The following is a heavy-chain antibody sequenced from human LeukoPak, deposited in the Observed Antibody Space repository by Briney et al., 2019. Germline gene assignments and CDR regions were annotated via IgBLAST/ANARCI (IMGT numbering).Heavy chain of an antibody. J-gene: IGHJ6*03. CDR1: GLTVSSNY. CDR2: IYSGGST. D-gene: IGHD1-26*01. Sequence: HPGGSLRLSCAASGLTVSSNYMSWVRQAPGKGLEWVSVIYSGGSTYYADSAKGRFTISRDNSKNTLYLQMNSLRAEDTAVYYCARGQWELLGTGPYYYYYYMDVWGKGTTVTVSS. V-gene: IGHV3-53*01. CDR3: ARGQWELLGTGPYYYYYYMDV.